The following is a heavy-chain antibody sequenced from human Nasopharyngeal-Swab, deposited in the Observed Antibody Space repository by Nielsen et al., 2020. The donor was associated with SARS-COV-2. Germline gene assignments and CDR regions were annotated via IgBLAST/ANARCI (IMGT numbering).Heavy chain of an antibody. V-gene: IGHV3-48*02. CDR2: ISSSSSTI. CDR3: ARDLKGSGSYYNPILDY. D-gene: IGHD3-10*01. J-gene: IGHJ4*02. Sequence: VCQASGKGLEWVSYISSSSSTIYYADSVKGRFTISRDNAKNSLYLQMNSLRDEDTAVYYCARDLKGSGSYYNPILDYWGQGTLVTVSS.